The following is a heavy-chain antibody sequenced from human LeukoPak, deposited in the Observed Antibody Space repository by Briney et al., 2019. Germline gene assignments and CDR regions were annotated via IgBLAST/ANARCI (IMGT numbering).Heavy chain of an antibody. Sequence: PGGSLRLPCAASGFSFSNYWMHWVRQAPGKGLVWVTRMNSDGSATYYADSVQGRFTISRDNAKNTLYLQMNSLRAEDTAMYFCAKGPNYFDSWGQGTLVTASS. V-gene: IGHV3-74*01. CDR3: AKGPNYFDS. CDR1: GFSFSNYW. CDR2: MNSDGSAT. J-gene: IGHJ4*02.